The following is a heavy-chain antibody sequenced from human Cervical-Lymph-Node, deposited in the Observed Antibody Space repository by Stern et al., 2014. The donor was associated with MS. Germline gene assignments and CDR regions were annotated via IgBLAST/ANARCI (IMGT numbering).Heavy chain of an antibody. D-gene: IGHD1-26*01. CDR1: GGSISTSNW. CDR2: IAHSDFT. V-gene: IGHV4-4*02. Sequence: VQLVESGPGLVRPSGTLSLTCAVSGGSISTSNWRSWVRQSPGKGLEWIGEIAHSDFTTPNPSLKSRVTMSVDKSKNQFSLRLTSVTAADTGVYYCARREVFFYYGMDVWGQGTSVTVSS. J-gene: IGHJ6*02. CDR3: ARREVFFYYGMDV.